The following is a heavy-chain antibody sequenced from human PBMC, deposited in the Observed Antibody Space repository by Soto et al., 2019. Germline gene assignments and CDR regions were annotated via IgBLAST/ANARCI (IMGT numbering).Heavy chain of an antibody. CDR1: GFIFSNYV. V-gene: IGHV3-30-3*01. CDR3: AREVLWSRYFDY. Sequence: GGSLRLSCAASGFIFSNYVMYWVRQAPGEGLEWVAFMSYDGTTKSYADSVKGRSTISRDNSQNTLYLQMNSLRPEDTGVYYCAREVLWSRYFDYWGQGTLVTVSS. CDR2: MSYDGTTK. D-gene: IGHD3-10*01. J-gene: IGHJ4*02.